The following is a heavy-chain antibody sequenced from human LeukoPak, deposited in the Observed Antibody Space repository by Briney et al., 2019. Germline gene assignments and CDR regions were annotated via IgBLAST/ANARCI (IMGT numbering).Heavy chain of an antibody. CDR2: IYHSGST. CDR1: GYSISSGYY. Sequence: PSETLSLTCTVSGYSISSGYYWGWIRQPPGKGLEWIGSIYHSGSTYYNPSLKSRVTISVDTSKNQFSLKLSSVTAADTAVYYCARDDDSSGYYPNYFDYWGQGTLVTVSS. D-gene: IGHD3-22*01. J-gene: IGHJ4*02. CDR3: ARDDDSSGYYPNYFDY. V-gene: IGHV4-38-2*02.